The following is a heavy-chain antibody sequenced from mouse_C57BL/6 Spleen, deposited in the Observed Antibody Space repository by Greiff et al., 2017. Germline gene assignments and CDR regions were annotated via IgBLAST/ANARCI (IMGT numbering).Heavy chain of an antibody. CDR2: ISSGSSTI. J-gene: IGHJ1*03. CDR1: GFTFSDYG. V-gene: IGHV5-17*01. CDR3: ARPDYYGPWWYFDV. D-gene: IGHD1-2*01. Sequence: VQLKQSGGGLVKPGGSLKLSCAASGFTFSDYGMHWVRQAPEKGLEWVAYISSGSSTIYYADTVKGRFTISRDNAKNILFLQMTSLRSEDTAMYYCARPDYYGPWWYFDVWGTGTTVTVSS.